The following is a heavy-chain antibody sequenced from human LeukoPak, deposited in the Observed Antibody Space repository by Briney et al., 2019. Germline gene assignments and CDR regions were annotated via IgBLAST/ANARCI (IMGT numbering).Heavy chain of an antibody. D-gene: IGHD3-10*01. V-gene: IGHV3-23*01. CDR3: AKLSGSTYSLWYFDY. J-gene: IGHJ4*02. CDR2: ITGSGGDT. CDR1: GFTFSNYA. Sequence: GGSLRLSCAASGFTFSNYAMSWVRQAPGKGLEWVSTITGSGGDTVYADSAKGRFTISRDNSKNTLYLQMNSLRAEDTAVFYCAKLSGSTYSLWYFDYWGQGTLVTVSS.